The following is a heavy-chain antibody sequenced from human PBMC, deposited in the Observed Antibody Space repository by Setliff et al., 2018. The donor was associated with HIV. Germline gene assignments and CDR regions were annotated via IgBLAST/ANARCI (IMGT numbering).Heavy chain of an antibody. CDR1: GYTFTNYG. Sequence: ASVKVSCKASGYTFTNYGVSWVRQAPGQGLEWMGWISTFDRSINYDDKFEDRITMTTDTSTSTAYMELRGLISDDTAVYFCARGGWSGGGPLHYSYYYLDVWGQGTAVTVSS. CDR2: ISTFDRSI. D-gene: IGHD2-15*01. CDR3: ARGGWSGGGPLHYSYYYLDV. V-gene: IGHV1-18*01. J-gene: IGHJ6*02.